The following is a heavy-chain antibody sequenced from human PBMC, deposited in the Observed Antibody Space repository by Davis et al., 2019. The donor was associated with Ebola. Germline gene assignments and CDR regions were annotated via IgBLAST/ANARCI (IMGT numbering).Heavy chain of an antibody. V-gene: IGHV4-31*03. CDR3: ARETTDMGVEY. CDR2: IYYSGTT. D-gene: IGHD4-17*01. J-gene: IGHJ4*02. Sequence: MPSETLSLTCTVSGASISSGGYFWSWIRQHPGKGLEWIGYIYYSGTTYYNPSLQSRLTISIDTSKNQFSLNLSSVTAADTAVYFCARETTDMGVEYWGQGTLVTVSA. CDR1: GASISSGGYF.